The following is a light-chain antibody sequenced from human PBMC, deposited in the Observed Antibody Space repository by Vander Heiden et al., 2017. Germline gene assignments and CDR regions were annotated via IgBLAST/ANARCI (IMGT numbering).Light chain of an antibody. CDR3: YSSDSSGNHRV. CDR2: EDT. V-gene: IGLV3-10*01. J-gene: IGLJ3*02. CDR1: ALPKKY. Sequence: SYELTQPPSVSVVPGQTARITCSGDALPKKYAYWYQQKSGQAPVLVIYEDTERPSGIPKRFSGSSSGTMATLTISGAQVEDEGDYYCYSSDSSGNHRVFGGGTKLTVL.